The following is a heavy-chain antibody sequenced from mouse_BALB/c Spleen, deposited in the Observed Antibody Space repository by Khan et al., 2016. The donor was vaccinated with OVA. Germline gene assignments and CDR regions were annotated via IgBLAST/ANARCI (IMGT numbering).Heavy chain of an antibody. V-gene: IGHV1-7*01. CDR2: IDPSTGYA. CDR1: GYSFITYW. CDR3: ERRRVSGIFDY. Sequence: QVRLQQSGAELAKPGASLKMSCTASGYSFITYWLHWVLQRPGKGLEWIGYIDPSTGYAEYNQKFTDMATLTADKSYSTVYMQMNSPSSEESAVYYCERRRVSGIFDYWGKATLDTV. J-gene: IGHJ3*01. D-gene: IGHD1-3*01.